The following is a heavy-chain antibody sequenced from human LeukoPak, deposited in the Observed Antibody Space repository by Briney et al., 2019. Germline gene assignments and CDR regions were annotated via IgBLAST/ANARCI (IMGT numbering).Heavy chain of an antibody. CDR3: ARGAYSSSWYPYYYYYYGMDV. CDR2: NT. J-gene: IGHJ6*02. V-gene: IGHV1-8*01. D-gene: IGHD6-13*01. Sequence: NTGYAQKFQGRVTMTRNTSISTAYMELSSLRSEDTAVYYCARGAYSSSWYPYYYYYYGMDVWGQGTTVTVSS.